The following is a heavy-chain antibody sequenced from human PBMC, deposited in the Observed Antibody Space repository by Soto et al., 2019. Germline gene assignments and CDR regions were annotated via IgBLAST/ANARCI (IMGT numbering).Heavy chain of an antibody. CDR3: ARSYYYDSRGYYYGYYFDY. V-gene: IGHV1-69*01. J-gene: IGHJ4*02. D-gene: IGHD3-22*01. Sequence: QVQLVQSGAEVKKPGSSVKVSCKASGGTFSSYAISWVRQAPGQGLEWMGGIIPIYGTAKYAQKFQGRVTITADESTSTAYMELSSLSSEDTAVYYCARSYYYDSRGYYYGYYFDYWGQGTLVTVSS. CDR2: IIPIYGTA. CDR1: GGTFSSYA.